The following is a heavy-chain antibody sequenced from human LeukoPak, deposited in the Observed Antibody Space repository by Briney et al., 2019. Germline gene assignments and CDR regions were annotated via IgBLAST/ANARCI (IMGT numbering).Heavy chain of an antibody. J-gene: IGHJ4*02. V-gene: IGHV3-23*01. CDR2: ISGSGGST. D-gene: IGHD3-9*01. Sequence: GGSLRLSCAVSGFTFSSYAMSWVRQAPGKGLEWVSAISGSGGSTYYADSVKGRFTISRDNSKNTLYLQMNSLRAEDTAVYYCAKDGGFAYDILTGYYYFDYWGQGTLVTVSS. CDR1: GFTFSSYA. CDR3: AKDGGFAYDILTGYYYFDY.